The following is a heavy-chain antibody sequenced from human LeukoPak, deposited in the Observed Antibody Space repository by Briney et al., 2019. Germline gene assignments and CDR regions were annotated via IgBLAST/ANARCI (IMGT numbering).Heavy chain of an antibody. J-gene: IGHJ6*02. CDR3: ARDMDFWSGYLYYYYYGMDV. CDR1: GYTFTGYY. D-gene: IGHD3-3*01. V-gene: IGHV1-2*02. CDR2: INPNGGGT. Sequence: GASVKVSCKASGYTFTGYYMHWVRQAPGQGLEWMGWINPNGGGTNYAQKFQGRVTMTRDTSISTAYMELSRLRSDDTAVYYCARDMDFWSGYLYYYYYGMDVWGQGTTVTVSS.